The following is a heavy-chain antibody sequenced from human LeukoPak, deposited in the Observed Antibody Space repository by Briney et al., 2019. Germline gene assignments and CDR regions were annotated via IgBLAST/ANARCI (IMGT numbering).Heavy chain of an antibody. J-gene: IGHJ4*02. CDR1: GFTFSSYA. CDR3: VKDWGNTAMVPYYFDY. D-gene: IGHD5-18*01. CDR2: ISSNGGST. Sequence: PGGSLRLSCSASGFTFSSYAMHWVRQAPGKGLEYVSAISSNGGSTYYADSVKGRFTISRDNSKNTLYLQMSSLRAEDTAVYYCVKDWGNTAMVPYYFDYWGQGTLVTVSS. V-gene: IGHV3-64D*06.